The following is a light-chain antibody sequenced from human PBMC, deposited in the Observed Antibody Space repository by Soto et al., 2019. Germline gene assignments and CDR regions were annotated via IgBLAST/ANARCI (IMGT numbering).Light chain of an antibody. CDR2: DAS. CDR3: QQYSGYSRT. J-gene: IGKJ1*01. CDR1: QSISDS. Sequence: DIQMTQSPSTLSTSLGDRVTITCRASQSISDSLAWYQQKPGKAPFIXISDASNLERGVPSRGSGRGACTECTRTISSMQPDDFATYYCQQYSGYSRTFGQGTKVDIK. V-gene: IGKV1-5*01.